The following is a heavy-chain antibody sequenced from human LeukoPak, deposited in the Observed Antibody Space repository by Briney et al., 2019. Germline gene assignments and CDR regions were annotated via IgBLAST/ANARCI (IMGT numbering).Heavy chain of an antibody. CDR2: ISYDGSNK. CDR3: ARDGAIMIVVVNYYFDF. V-gene: IGHV3-30*03. D-gene: IGHD3-22*01. J-gene: IGHJ4*02. Sequence: GGSLRLSCGASGFIFTNYFMSWVRQAPGKGLEWVALISYDGSNKYYADSVKGRFTISRDNSKNTLYLQMNSLRAEDTAVYYCARDGAIMIVVVNYYFDFWGQGSLVTVSS. CDR1: GFIFTNYF.